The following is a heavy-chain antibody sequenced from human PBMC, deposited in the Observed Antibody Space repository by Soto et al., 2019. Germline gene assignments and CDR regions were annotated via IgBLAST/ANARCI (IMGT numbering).Heavy chain of an antibody. CDR3: ARAYGSGSYYAGWFVP. D-gene: IGHD3-10*01. CDR1: GYTFTGYY. V-gene: IGHV1-2*04. CDR2: INPNSGGT. J-gene: IGHJ5*02. Sequence: QVQLVQSGAEVKKPGASVKVSCKASGYTFTGYYMHWVRQAPGQGLEWMGWINPNSGGTNYAQKFQGWVTMTRDTXIXXAYMELGRLRSDDTAVDYCARAYGSGSYYAGWFVPWGQGTLVTVSS.